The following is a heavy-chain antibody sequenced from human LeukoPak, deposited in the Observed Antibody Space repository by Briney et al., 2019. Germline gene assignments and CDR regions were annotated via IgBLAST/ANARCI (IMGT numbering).Heavy chain of an antibody. CDR3: VKDLGSAITSALALDV. Sequence: GGSLRLSCAASGFTFSSYGMHWVRQAAGKGLEWVADIWYDGSNKYYADSVKGRFTISRDNRKNLLHLQMNSLRPDDSAVYYCVKDLGSAITSALALDVWGQGTTVTVSS. D-gene: IGHD2-15*01. V-gene: IGHV3-33*03. CDR1: GFTFSSYG. CDR2: IWYDGSNK. J-gene: IGHJ6*02.